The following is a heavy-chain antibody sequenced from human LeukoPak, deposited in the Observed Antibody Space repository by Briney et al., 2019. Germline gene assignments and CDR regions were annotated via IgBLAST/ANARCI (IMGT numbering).Heavy chain of an antibody. CDR1: AFTFSTYA. V-gene: IGHV3-30-3*01. D-gene: IGHD3-3*01. J-gene: IGHJ4*02. Sequence: PGGSLRLSCAASAFTFSTYAMPWVRQAPGKGLEWVAVISYDGSNKYYADFVKGRFTISRDNSKNTLYLQMNSLRAEDTAIYYCASLYNFWSGYLSYQAKYFDYWGQGTLVTVSS. CDR3: ASLYNFWSGYLSYQAKYFDY. CDR2: ISYDGSNK.